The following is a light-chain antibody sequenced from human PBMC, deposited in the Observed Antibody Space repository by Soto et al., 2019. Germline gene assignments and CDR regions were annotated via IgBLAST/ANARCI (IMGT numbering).Light chain of an antibody. J-gene: IGKJ1*01. CDR2: KAS. CDR1: QNINIW. Sequence: DLQMTQSPSTLSASVGDRVTITCRASQNINIWLAWYQQKPGTAPKLLIYKASTLESGVPSRFGGNVSGTDFTLTISSLQPDDSATYYCQQYNGLPTWTFGQGTKVEMK. V-gene: IGKV1-5*03. CDR3: QQYNGLPTWT.